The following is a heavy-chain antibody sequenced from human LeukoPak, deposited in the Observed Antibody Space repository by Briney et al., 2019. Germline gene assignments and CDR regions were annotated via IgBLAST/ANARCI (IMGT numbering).Heavy chain of an antibody. J-gene: IGHJ4*02. V-gene: IGHV1-69*13. D-gene: IGHD6-19*01. Sequence: GASVKVSCKASGGTFSSYAISWVRQAPGQGLEWMGGIIPIFGTANYAQKFQGRVTITADESTSTAYMELSSLRSEDTAVYYCARDRYSSGLAFDHWGQGTLVTVSS. CDR2: IIPIFGTA. CDR1: GGTFSSYA. CDR3: ARDRYSSGLAFDH.